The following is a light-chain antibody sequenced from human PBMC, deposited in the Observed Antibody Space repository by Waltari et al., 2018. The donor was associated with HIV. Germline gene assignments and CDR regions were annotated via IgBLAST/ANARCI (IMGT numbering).Light chain of an antibody. J-gene: IGLJ2*01. CDR3: QVWGPTSDHVV. CDR1: KIGMKT. Sequence: SYALTQATSPSAAPAKPARITCRAVKIGMKTVHWYQMKPGQAPARVMYDDSNRPSGSPERLSGANSGNTATLTINRVEVGDEADYYCQVWGPTSDHVVFGGGSRLIVL. CDR2: DDS. V-gene: IGLV3-21*03.